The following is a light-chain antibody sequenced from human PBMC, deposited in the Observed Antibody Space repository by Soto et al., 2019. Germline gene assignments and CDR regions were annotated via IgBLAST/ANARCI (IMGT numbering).Light chain of an antibody. CDR2: AAS. CDR1: QSISTY. V-gene: IGKV1-39*01. J-gene: IGKJ4*01. CDR3: QQSYYPPLT. Sequence: DIQMTQSPSSLSTSVGGRVTITCRASQSISTYLNWYQQRPGKAPKLLIYAASSLQSGVPSRFGGSVSSTYFTRTISTLQPEDVATYYYQQSYYPPLTFGGGTKVELK.